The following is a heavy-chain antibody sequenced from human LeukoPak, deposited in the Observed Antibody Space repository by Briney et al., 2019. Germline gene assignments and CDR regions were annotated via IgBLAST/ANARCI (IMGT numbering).Heavy chain of an antibody. V-gene: IGHV3-7*01. Sequence: GGSLRLSCLTSGFTFSNSWMTWVRQAPGRGLEWVANIKEDGSDKQYVDSVRGRFTISRDNAKNSLFLQMDSLRAEDTAVYYCAKDGSSGYDLWGQGTLVTVSS. CDR3: AKDGSSGYDL. CDR2: IKEDGSDK. CDR1: GFTFSNSW. D-gene: IGHD5-12*01. J-gene: IGHJ4*02.